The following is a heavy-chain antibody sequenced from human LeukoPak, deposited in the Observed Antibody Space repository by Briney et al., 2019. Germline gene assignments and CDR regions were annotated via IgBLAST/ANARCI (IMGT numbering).Heavy chain of an antibody. Sequence: PGGFLRLSCAASGFTFSNFAMNWVRQAPGKGLELVSVISNGGVTTYYADSVKGRFTISRDNSKNTLFLQMSGLRAEDTAIYYCATAPRITAAPDYWGQGTLVTVSS. CDR3: ATAPRITAAPDY. CDR2: ISNGGVTT. D-gene: IGHD6-13*01. V-gene: IGHV3-23*01. CDR1: GFTFSNFA. J-gene: IGHJ4*02.